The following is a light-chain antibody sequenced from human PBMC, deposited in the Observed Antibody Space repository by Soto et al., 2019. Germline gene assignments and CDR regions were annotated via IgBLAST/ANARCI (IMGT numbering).Light chain of an antibody. Sequence: QSVVTQPPSASGTPGQRVTISCSGGASNIGIHFVYWYQQVPGTAPKLLIYSDNQRPSGVPERFSGSKSGTSASLAISGLRSQDEADYYCAAWDDSLSGVVFGGGTNLTVL. CDR3: AAWDDSLSGVV. CDR2: SDN. CDR1: ASNIGIHF. J-gene: IGLJ2*01. V-gene: IGLV1-47*02.